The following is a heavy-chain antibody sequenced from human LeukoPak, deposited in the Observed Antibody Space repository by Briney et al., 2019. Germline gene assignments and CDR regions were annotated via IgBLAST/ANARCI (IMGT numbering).Heavy chain of an antibody. J-gene: IGHJ4*02. CDR1: GGSLSSSDYH. Sequence: PSETLSLTCTVSGGSLSSSDYHWGWIRQPPGKGLEWIGSMYYGGSTYYNPSLKSRVTISVDTSKNQFSLKLSSVTAADTAVYFCARSPQYFDSLLDGDSRYYFDYWGQGTLVTVSS. D-gene: IGHD3-9*01. CDR3: ARSPQYFDSLLDGDSRYYFDY. V-gene: IGHV4-39*07. CDR2: MYYGGST.